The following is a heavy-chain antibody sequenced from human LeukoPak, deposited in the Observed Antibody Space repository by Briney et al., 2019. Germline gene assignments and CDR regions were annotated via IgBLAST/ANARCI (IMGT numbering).Heavy chain of an antibody. CDR3: LRDLGTGTSAGMDV. V-gene: IGHV3-66*02. Sequence: PGGSLRLSCAASGFTVSSNYMSWVRQAPGKGLEWVSVIYSGGSTYYADSVKGRFTISRDNSKNTLYLQMNSLRAEDTAVYYCLRDLGTGTSAGMDVWGQGTTVTVPS. CDR1: GFTVSSNY. J-gene: IGHJ6*02. CDR2: IYSGGST. D-gene: IGHD3/OR15-3a*01.